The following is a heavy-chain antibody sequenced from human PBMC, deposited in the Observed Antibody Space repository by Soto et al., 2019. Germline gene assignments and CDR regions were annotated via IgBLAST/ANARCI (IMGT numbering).Heavy chain of an antibody. CDR3: ARGYYDTSAYYYGLSWFDP. CDR1: GGSISSGGYY. Sequence: QVQLQESGPGLVKSSQTLSLTCTVAGGSISSGGYYWSWIRQLPGKGLEWIGYIYNSGSAYYNPSPKSRLSLSGDTSKNEFSLTLSSVTAADTAVYHCARGYYDTSAYYYGLSWFDPWGQGTLVTVSS. CDR2: IYNSGSA. J-gene: IGHJ5*02. D-gene: IGHD3-22*01. V-gene: IGHV4-31*03.